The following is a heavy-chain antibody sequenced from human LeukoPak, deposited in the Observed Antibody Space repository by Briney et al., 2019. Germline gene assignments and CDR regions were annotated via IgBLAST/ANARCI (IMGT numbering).Heavy chain of an antibody. V-gene: IGHV1-69*05. D-gene: IGHD3-16*01. CDR3: AREVPDGGGWFDP. CDR2: IIPIFGTA. J-gene: IGHJ5*02. CDR1: GGTFSSYA. Sequence: GASVKVSCKASGGTFSSYAISWVRQAPGQGLEWMGGIIPIFGTANYAQKFQGRVTITTDESTSTAYMELSSLRSEDTAVYYCAREVPDGGGWFDPWGQGTLVTVSS.